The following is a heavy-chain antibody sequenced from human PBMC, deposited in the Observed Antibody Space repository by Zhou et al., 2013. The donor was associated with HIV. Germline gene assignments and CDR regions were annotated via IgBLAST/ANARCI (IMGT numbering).Heavy chain of an antibody. D-gene: IGHD3-10*01. CDR2: IDPNSGVT. J-gene: IGHJ6*02. CDR1: GGTFNSYS. CDR3: ARGGSPGXGASDHDYDGMDV. Sequence: QVELVQSGAEVKKPGSSVKVSCKISGGTFNSYSISWVRQAPGQGLEWMGWIDPNSGVTNFAQRFQGRVTMRRDTSISTAYMELSRLTSDDTAVYYCARGGSPGXGASDHDYDGMDVWGQGTTVTVSS. V-gene: IGHV1-2*02.